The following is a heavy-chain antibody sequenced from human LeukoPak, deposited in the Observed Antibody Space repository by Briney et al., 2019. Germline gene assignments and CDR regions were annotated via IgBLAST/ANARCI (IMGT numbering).Heavy chain of an antibody. D-gene: IGHD2-21*01. Sequence: ASVKVSCKASGYTFTGYYIHWVRQAPGQGLEWMGRINCNGGGASYAQKFQGRVTMTRDTSISTAYMELDRLTSDDTAVYYCARDYGPYPGCSWFDPWGQGTLVTVSS. CDR1: GYTFTGYY. CDR3: ARDYGPYPGCSWFDP. J-gene: IGHJ5*02. CDR2: INCNGGGA. V-gene: IGHV1-2*06.